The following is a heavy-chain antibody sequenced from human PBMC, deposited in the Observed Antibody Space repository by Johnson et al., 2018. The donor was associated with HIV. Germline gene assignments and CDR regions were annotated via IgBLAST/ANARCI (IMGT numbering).Heavy chain of an antibody. CDR3: ARDPSRSPGAFDI. CDR2: IYSGGTT. V-gene: IGHV3-53*01. Sequence: EVQLVESGGGLIQPGGSLRLSCAVSGFTVSSNYMSWVRQAPGKGLEWVSVIYSGGTTNYADSVKGRFTISRDNSKNTLYLQMNSLRADDTAVYYCARDPSRSPGAFDIWGQGTMVTVSS. CDR1: GFTVSSNY. J-gene: IGHJ3*02.